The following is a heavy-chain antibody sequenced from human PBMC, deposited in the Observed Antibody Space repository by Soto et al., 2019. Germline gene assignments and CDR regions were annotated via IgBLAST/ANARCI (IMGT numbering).Heavy chain of an antibody. J-gene: IGHJ4*02. CDR3: ASLFGSTWVCDY. CDR2: IKQDGTEK. CDR1: GFRFSDYR. V-gene: IGHV3-7*01. D-gene: IGHD3-16*01. Sequence: HPGGSLRLSCAASGFRFSDYRMSWVRQTPGKGPELVANIKQDGTEKFYVDSVRGRFTISRDNAKNSLYLQMNSLRAEDTAVYYCASLFGSTWVCDYWGQGIPVTVSS.